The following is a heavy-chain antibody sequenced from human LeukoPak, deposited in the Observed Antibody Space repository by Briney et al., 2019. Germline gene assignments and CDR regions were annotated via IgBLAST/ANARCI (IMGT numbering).Heavy chain of an antibody. V-gene: IGHV4-34*01. CDR2: INHSGST. D-gene: IGHD3-3*01. Sequence: ETESLTCAVYGMSFSGYYWSWIRQPPGKGLEWIGEINHSGSTNYHPSLKSRVTISVDTSKNQVSLKLSSVTAADTAVYYCVRGDFWSVSAYYGMDVWGHGNPVTVSS. CDR3: VRGDFWSVSAYYGMDV. CDR1: GMSFSGYY. J-gene: IGHJ6*01.